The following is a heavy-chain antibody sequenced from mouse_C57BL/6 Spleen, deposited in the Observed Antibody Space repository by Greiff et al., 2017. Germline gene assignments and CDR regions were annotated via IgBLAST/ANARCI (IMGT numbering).Heavy chain of an antibody. V-gene: IGHV1-50*01. CDR2: IDPSDSYT. CDR1: GYTFTSYW. J-gene: IGHJ2*01. CDR3: ARRGPYDGYDY. D-gene: IGHD2-3*01. Sequence: VQLQQPGAELVKPGASVKLSCKASGYTFTSYWMQWVKQRPGQGLEWIGEIDPSDSYTNYNQQFKGKATLTVDTSSSTAYMQLSSLTSEDSAVCYCARRGPYDGYDYWGQGTTLTVSS.